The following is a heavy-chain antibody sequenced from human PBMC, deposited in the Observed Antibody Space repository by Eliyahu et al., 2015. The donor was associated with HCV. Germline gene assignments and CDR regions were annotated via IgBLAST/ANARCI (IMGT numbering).Heavy chain of an antibody. CDR1: GGSFSGYX. D-gene: IGHD2-2*01. CDR3: ARASYCSSTVGMECAINWFDP. V-gene: IGHV4-34*01. J-gene: IGHJ5*02. Sequence: QVQLQQWGAGLLKPSETLSLTCAVYGGSFSGYXWXWIXQPPGKGLEWIGEINHSGSTNYNPSLKSRVTISVDTSKNQFSLKLSSVTAADTAVYYCARASYCSSTVGMECAINWFDPWGQGTLVTVSS. CDR2: INHSGST.